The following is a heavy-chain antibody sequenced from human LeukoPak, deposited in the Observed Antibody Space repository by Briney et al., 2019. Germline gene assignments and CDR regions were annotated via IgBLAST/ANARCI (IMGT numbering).Heavy chain of an antibody. D-gene: IGHD4-17*01. V-gene: IGHV4-59*12. J-gene: IGHJ3*02. CDR2: IYYTGST. CDR1: GGSISSYY. CDR3: ARDGLDGDDAFDI. Sequence: SETLSLTCTVSGGSISSYYWSWIRQPPGKGLEWIGYIYYTGSTNYNPSLKSRVTISVDTSKNQFSLKLSSVTAADTAVYYCARDGLDGDDAFDIWGQGTMVTVSS.